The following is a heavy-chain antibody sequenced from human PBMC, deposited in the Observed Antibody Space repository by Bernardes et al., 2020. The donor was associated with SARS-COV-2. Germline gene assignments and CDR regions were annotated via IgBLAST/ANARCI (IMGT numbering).Heavy chain of an antibody. Sequence: SETLSLTCTVSGGSIGSYYLAWIRQPPGKGLEWIGYIYYSGTTNYNPSLQSRVTISVDRSQNQFSLNLSSVTPADTAVYYCARDLSHLVRRGFDLWGRGTLVTVSS. V-gene: IGHV4-59*01. CDR1: GGSIGSYY. J-gene: IGHJ2*01. CDR2: IYYSGTT. D-gene: IGHD3-10*01. CDR3: ARDLSHLVRRGFDL.